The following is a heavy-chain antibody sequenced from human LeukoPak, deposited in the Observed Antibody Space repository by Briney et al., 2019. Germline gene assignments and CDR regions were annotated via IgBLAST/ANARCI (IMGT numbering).Heavy chain of an antibody. CDR1: GFTFSSYA. CDR2: ISSSGSTI. D-gene: IGHD3-10*02. Sequence: GGSLRLSCAASGFTFSSYAMSWVRQAPGKGPEWVSYISSSGSTIYYADSVKGRFTISRDNAKNSLYLQMNSLRAEDTAVYYCAELGITMIGGVWGKGTTVTISS. J-gene: IGHJ6*04. CDR3: AELGITMIGGV. V-gene: IGHV3-48*03.